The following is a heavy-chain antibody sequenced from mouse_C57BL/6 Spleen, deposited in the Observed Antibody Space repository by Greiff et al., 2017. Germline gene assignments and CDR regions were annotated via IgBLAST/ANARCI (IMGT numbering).Heavy chain of an antibody. CDR2: INPNNGGT. V-gene: IGHV1-22*01. CDR3: ARGRLLTLFDY. D-gene: IGHD2-3*01. Sequence: EVQLQESGPELVKPGASVKMSCKASGYTFTDYNMHWVKQSHGKSLEWIGYINPNNGGTSYNQKFKGKATLTVNKSSSTAYMELRSLTSEDSAVYYCARGRLLTLFDYWGQGTTLTVSS. J-gene: IGHJ2*01. CDR1: GYTFTDYN.